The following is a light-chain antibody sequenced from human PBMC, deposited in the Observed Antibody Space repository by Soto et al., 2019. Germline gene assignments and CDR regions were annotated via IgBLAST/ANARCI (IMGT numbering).Light chain of an antibody. CDR3: KKYDKAPLP. CDR2: AAY. Sequence: DIQMTQAPSSLSASVGDRVTITCRARQDISTYLAWYQQKPGKVPKLLISAAYTLQSGVPPRFSGSGSGTDFTPTISTLPPEEVETYYCKKYDKAPLPFAGGTKVEI. CDR1: QDISTY. V-gene: IGKV1-27*01. J-gene: IGKJ4*01.